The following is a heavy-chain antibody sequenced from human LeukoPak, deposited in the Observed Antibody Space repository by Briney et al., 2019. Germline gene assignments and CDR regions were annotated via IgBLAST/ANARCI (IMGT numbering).Heavy chain of an antibody. CDR1: XYXXXXXX. D-gene: IGHD6-13*01. CDR2: IYLGDXDT. Sequence: GESLKISXQGXXYXXXXXXIXXXXXXPXXXXEXMGMIYLGDXDTRYSPSFXGXVTISADKSISTTYFQWSSLKAXDTAMYYCARHGSSSWPVDYWGQGTLVTVSS. J-gene: IGHJ4*02. CDR3: ARHGSSSWPVDY. V-gene: IGHV5-51*01.